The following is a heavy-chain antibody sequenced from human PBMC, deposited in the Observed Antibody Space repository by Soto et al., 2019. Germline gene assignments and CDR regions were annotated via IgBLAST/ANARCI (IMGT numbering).Heavy chain of an antibody. CDR2: ISGSGGST. D-gene: IGHD6-19*01. CDR3: AKDPGIRYSSGWPITYFDY. V-gene: IGHV3-23*01. CDR1: GFTFSSYA. Sequence: PGGSLRLSCAASGFTFSSYAMSWVRQAPGKGLEWVSAISGSGGSTYYADSVKGRFTISRDNSKNTLYLQMNSLRAEDTAVYYCAKDPGIRYSSGWPITYFDYWGQGTLVTVSS. J-gene: IGHJ4*02.